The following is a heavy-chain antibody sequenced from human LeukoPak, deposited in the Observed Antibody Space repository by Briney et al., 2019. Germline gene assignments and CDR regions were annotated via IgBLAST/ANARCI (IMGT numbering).Heavy chain of an antibody. CDR1: GFTFSGSA. CDR3: TMTGSGYDSWDYYYMDV. D-gene: IGHD5-12*01. V-gene: IGHV3-73*01. J-gene: IGHJ6*03. CDR2: IRSKANSYAT. Sequence: PGGSLRLSCAASGFTFSGSAMHWVRQASGKGLEWVGRIRSKANSYATAYAASVKGRFTISRDDSKNTAYLQMNSLKTEDTAVYYCTMTGSGYDSWDYYYMDVWGKGTTVTVSS.